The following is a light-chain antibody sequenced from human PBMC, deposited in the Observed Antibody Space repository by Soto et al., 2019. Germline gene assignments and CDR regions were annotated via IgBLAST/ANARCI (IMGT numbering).Light chain of an antibody. CDR3: QHYGGSFI. CDR2: GSF. J-gene: IGKJ3*01. CDR1: QSVSSN. Sequence: EIVMTQSPATLSVSPWERATLSCRASQSVSSNLAWYQQKPGQAPRLLIYGSFSRATGIPDRFSGSGSGTDFTLTISRLEPEDFAVYYCQHYGGSFIFGPGTKVDIK. V-gene: IGKV3-20*01.